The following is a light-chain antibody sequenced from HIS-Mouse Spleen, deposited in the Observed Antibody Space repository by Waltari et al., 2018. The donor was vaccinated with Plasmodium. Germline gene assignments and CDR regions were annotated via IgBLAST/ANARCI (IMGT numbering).Light chain of an antibody. CDR3: QQYNNWSFT. Sequence: EIVMTQSPATPSVSPGERATLSYRASQSVSSNLAWYQQKPGQSPRLLIYGASTRATGIPARFSGSGSGTEFTLTISSLQSEDFAVYYCQQYNNWSFTFGPGTKVDIK. J-gene: IGKJ3*01. CDR1: QSVSSN. V-gene: IGKV3-15*01. CDR2: GAS.